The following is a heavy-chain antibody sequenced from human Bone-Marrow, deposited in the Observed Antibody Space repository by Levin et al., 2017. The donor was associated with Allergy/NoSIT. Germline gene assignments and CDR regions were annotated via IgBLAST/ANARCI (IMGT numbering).Heavy chain of an antibody. CDR2: IYYSGST. V-gene: IGHV4-61*01. CDR3: ARDRDRYFDL. CDR1: GGSVSSGSYY. Sequence: PGGSLRLSCTVSGGSVSSGSYYWSWIRQPPGKGLEWIGYIYYSGSTNYNPSLKSRVTISVDTSKNQFSLKLSSVTAADTAVYYCARDRDRYFDLWGRGTLVTVSS. J-gene: IGHJ2*01.